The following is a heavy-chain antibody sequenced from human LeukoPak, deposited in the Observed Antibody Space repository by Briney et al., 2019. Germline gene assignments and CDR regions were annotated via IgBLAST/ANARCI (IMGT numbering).Heavy chain of an antibody. J-gene: IGHJ4*02. V-gene: IGHV1-69*10. CDR2: IIPIFGIA. Sequence: SVKVSCKASGGTFNSYAITWVRQAPGQGLEWMGGIIPIFGIADYAQKFQARVTITADKSTSTAYMDLSSLRSDDTAVYYCARGRLKAAPDERYYFDYWGQGTLVTVSS. D-gene: IGHD6-6*01. CDR3: ARGRLKAAPDERYYFDY. CDR1: GGTFNSYA.